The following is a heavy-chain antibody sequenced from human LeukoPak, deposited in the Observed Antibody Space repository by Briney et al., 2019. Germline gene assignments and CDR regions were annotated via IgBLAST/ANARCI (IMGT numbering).Heavy chain of an antibody. CDR2: ISSSSTYR. Sequence: GGSLRLSCSASGFTFSNFAMSWVRQAPGKGLEWVSSISSSSTYRYYAASVRGRFTISRDNAKNSLYLQMNSLRAEDTALYYCARGRYSGSYLLDYWGQGTLVTVSS. CDR3: ARGRYSGSYLLDY. J-gene: IGHJ4*02. CDR1: GFTFSNFA. V-gene: IGHV3-21*01. D-gene: IGHD1-26*01.